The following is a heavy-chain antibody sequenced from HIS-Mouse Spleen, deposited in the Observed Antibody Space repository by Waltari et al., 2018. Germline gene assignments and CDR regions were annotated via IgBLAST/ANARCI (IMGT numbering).Heavy chain of an antibody. CDR1: GGSISSYY. CDR3: ARAASYGDYFDY. D-gene: IGHD4-17*01. CDR2: IYYSGST. V-gene: IGHV4-59*01. Sequence: QVQLQESGPGLVKPSETLSLTCTVSGGSISSYYWSWIRQPPGKGLEWIGYIYYSGSTNNNPSLNSRVTISVDTSKNQFSLKLSSVTAADTAVYYCARAASYGDYFDYWGQGTLVTVSS. J-gene: IGHJ4*02.